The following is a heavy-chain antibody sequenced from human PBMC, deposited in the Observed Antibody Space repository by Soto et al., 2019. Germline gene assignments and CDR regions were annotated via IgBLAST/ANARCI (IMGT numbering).Heavy chain of an antibody. J-gene: IGHJ3*02. CDR3: VGLSCTGSTCSGGGAFDI. Sequence: QVQLQESGPGLVEASQTLSLSCTVSGGSISTVGYFWTWIRQRPGKVLEWIAYISYSGTAYYDPSLNSRVTITMNTSNNHVSLQLSSVIAADTAVYYCVGLSCTGSTCSGGGAFDIWDQGTVVTVSS. V-gene: IGHV4-31*03. D-gene: IGHD2-8*02. CDR1: GGSISTVGYF. CDR2: ISYSGTA.